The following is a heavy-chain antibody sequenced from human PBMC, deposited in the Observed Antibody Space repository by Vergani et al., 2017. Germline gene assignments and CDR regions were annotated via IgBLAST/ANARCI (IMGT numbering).Heavy chain of an antibody. D-gene: IGHD1-1*01. Sequence: EVQLLESGGDLVQPGGSLRLSCAASGFTFGDYYMAWIRLAPGKGLDWVASIKRDGTETFYVDSVKGRFTISRDNAKTTLYLQMNSLRDEDRGVYYCARISRGSAPYLHYWGQGTLVTVAS. J-gene: IGHJ1*01. CDR3: ARISRGSAPYLHY. CDR2: IKRDGTET. CDR1: GFTFGDYY. V-gene: IGHV3-7*01.